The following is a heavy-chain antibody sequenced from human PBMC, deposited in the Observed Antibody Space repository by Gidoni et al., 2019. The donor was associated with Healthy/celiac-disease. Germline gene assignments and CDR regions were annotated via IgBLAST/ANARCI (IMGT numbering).Heavy chain of an antibody. J-gene: IGHJ4*02. V-gene: IGHV4-59*01. CDR1: GGSISSYY. D-gene: IGHD3-9*01. CDR3: ARGAPLERYFDWCHFDD. CDR2: IYYSGST. Sequence: QVQLQESGPGLVKPSETLSLTCTVSGGSISSYYWSWIRQPPGKGLEWIGYIYYSGSTNYNPSLKSRVTISVDTPKNQFSLKLSSVTAADTAVYYCARGAPLERYFDWCHFDDWGQGTLVTVSS.